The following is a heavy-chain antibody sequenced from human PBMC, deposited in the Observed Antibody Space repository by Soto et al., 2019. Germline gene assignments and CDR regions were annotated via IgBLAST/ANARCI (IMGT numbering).Heavy chain of an antibody. Sequence: QVQLQESGPGLVKPSETLSLTCTVSGGSISSYYWSWIRQPPGKGLEWIGYIYYSGSTNYNPSLKRRLTISVDTSKNQFSLKLSSVTAADTAVYYCARGYGGPYYFDYWGLGTLVTVAS. J-gene: IGHJ4*02. CDR3: ARGYGGPYYFDY. CDR1: GGSISSYY. V-gene: IGHV4-59*08. CDR2: IYYSGST. D-gene: IGHD4-17*01.